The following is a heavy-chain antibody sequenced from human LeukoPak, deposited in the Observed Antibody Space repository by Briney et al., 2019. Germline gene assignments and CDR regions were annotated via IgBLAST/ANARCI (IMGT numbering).Heavy chain of an antibody. Sequence: GASVKVSCKASGYTFTSYYMHWVRQAPGQGLEWMGIINPSGGSTSYAQKFQGRVTMTRDTSTSTVYMELSSLRSEDTAVYYCARERGYCSGGSCAHFDYWGQGTLVTVSS. J-gene: IGHJ4*02. CDR1: GYTFTSYY. V-gene: IGHV1-46*01. D-gene: IGHD2-15*01. CDR2: INPSGGST. CDR3: ARERGYCSGGSCAHFDY.